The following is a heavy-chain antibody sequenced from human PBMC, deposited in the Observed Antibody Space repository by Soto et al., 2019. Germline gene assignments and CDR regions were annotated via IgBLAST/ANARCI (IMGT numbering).Heavy chain of an antibody. J-gene: IGHJ5*02. CDR2: ISGSSGST. V-gene: IGHV3-23*01. Sequence: GGSLRLSCAASGFTFSSYAMSWVRQAPGKGLEWVSAISGSSGSTYYADSVKGRFTISRDNSKNTLYLQMNSLRAEDTAVYYCAKDSKSSSWFRGRFDPWGQGTLVTVSS. CDR3: AKDSKSSSWFRGRFDP. CDR1: GFTFSSYA. D-gene: IGHD6-13*01.